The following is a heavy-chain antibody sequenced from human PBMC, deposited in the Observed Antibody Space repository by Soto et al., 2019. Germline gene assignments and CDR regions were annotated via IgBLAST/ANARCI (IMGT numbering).Heavy chain of an antibody. J-gene: IGHJ4*02. CDR3: ARDSTPYDSSGYCID. D-gene: IGHD3-22*01. CDR1: GHTFTSYY. V-gene: IGHV1-46*01. Sequence: ASVKVSCKASGHTFTSYYMHWVRQAPGQGLEWMGIINPSGGSTSYAQKFQGRVTMTRDTSTSTVYMELSSLRSEDTAVYYCARDSTPYDSSGYCIDWGQGTLVTVSS. CDR2: INPSGGST.